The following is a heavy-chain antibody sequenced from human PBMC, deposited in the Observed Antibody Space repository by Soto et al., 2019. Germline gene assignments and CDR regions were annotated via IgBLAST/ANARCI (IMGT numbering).Heavy chain of an antibody. CDR2: VLPYNGDT. CDR1: GYSFTSYG. V-gene: IGHV1-18*01. J-gene: IGHJ4*02. D-gene: IGHD3-3*01. CDR3: AKWWSGYHPDD. Sequence: QVQLVQSGPEVKNPGASVKVSCKTSGYSFTSYGISWERQAPGQGLEWMGWVLPYNGDTNYAQKVQGRGTMTTDTSTTTAYMERRSLRSDDTAVYYCAKWWSGYHPDDWGQGTLGIVSS.